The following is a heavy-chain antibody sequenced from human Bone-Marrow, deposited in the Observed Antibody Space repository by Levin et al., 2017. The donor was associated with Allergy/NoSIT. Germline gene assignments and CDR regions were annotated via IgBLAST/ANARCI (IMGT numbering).Heavy chain of an antibody. Sequence: SGPTLVKPTQTLTLTCTFSGFSLSTSGVGVGWIRQPPGKALEWLALIYWDDDKRYSPSLKSRLTITKDTSKNQVVLTMTNMDPVDTATYYCAHGFWYYYGSGSYYIPFDYWGQGTLVTVSS. D-gene: IGHD3-10*01. V-gene: IGHV2-5*02. CDR2: IYWDDDK. J-gene: IGHJ4*02. CDR1: GFSLSTSGVG. CDR3: AHGFWYYYGSGSYYIPFDY.